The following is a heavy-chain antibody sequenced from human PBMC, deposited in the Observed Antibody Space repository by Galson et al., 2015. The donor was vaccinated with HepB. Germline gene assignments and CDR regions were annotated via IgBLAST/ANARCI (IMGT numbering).Heavy chain of an antibody. D-gene: IGHD6-13*01. CDR2: IYWDDDK. J-gene: IGHJ4*02. CDR3: AHRRNGAAAGDFDY. V-gene: IGHV2-5*02. Sequence: PALVKPTQTLTLTCTFSGFSLSTSGVGVGWIRQPPGKALEWLALIYWDDDKRYSPSLKSRLTITKDTSKNQVVLTMTNMDPVDTATYYCAHRRNGAAAGDFDYWGQGTLVTVSS. CDR1: GFSLSTSGVG.